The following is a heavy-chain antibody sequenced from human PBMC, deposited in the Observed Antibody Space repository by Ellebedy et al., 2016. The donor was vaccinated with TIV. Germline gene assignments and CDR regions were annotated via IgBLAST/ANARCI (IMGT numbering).Heavy chain of an antibody. J-gene: IGHJ4*02. V-gene: IGHV1-8*01. Sequence: AASVKVSCKASGYTFTSYDINWVRQATGQGLEWMGWMNPNSGNTGYAQKFQGRVTMTRNTSISTAYMELRSLRSEDTAVYYCASPSSGWYSAFDYWGQGTLVTVSS. D-gene: IGHD6-19*01. CDR3: ASPSSGWYSAFDY. CDR1: GYTFTSYD. CDR2: MNPNSGNT.